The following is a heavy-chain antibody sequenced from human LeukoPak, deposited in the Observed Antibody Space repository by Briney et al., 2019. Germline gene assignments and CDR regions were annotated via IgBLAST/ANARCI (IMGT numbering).Heavy chain of an antibody. D-gene: IGHD2-2*02. CDR3: AREYCSSTSCYTDY. CDR1: GGSISSSSYY. J-gene: IGHJ4*02. CDR2: IYYSGST. V-gene: IGHV4-39*07. Sequence: SETLSLTCTVSGGSISSSSYYWGWLRQPPGMGLEWIGSIYYSGSTYYNPSLKSRVTITVDTSKNQFSLKLSSVTAAGTAVYYCAREYCSSTSCYTDYWGQGTLVTVSS.